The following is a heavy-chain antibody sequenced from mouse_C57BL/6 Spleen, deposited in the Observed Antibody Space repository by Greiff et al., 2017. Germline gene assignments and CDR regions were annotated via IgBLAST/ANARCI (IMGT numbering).Heavy chain of an antibody. Sequence: EVLLVESGGGLVKPGGSLKLSCAASGFTFTDYGMHWVRQAPEQGLEWVAYISRGSSTIYYADRVKGRYTITRDNAKNTPFLQMTSLRSEDTAMYYGARAAYSNYVWFAYWGQGTLVTVSA. V-gene: IGHV5-17*01. CDR2: ISRGSSTI. J-gene: IGHJ3*01. CDR3: ARAAYSNYVWFAY. CDR1: GFTFTDYG. D-gene: IGHD2-5*01.